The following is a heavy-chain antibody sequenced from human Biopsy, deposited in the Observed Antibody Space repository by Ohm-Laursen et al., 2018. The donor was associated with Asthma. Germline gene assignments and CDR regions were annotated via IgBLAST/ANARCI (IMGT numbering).Heavy chain of an antibody. CDR3: ARKAGSCISRTCYSLDF. D-gene: IGHD2-2*01. J-gene: IGHJ4*02. Sequence: SVKVSCKSLGGTFNTYVIGWVRQAPGQGLEWMGGINSVFGTTTYPQKFQDRVTITADDSTGTFYMELSSLRSEDTAVYYCARKAGSCISRTCYSLDFWGQGTLVTVSS. CDR2: INSVFGTT. CDR1: GGTFNTYV. V-gene: IGHV1-69*13.